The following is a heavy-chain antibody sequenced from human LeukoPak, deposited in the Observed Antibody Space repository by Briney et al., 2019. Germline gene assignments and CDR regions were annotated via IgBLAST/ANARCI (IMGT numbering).Heavy chain of an antibody. V-gene: IGHV3-7*01. J-gene: IGHJ4*02. CDR2: IKHDGGEK. CDR1: GFSFSTYW. CDR3: ARDKRGNHY. Sequence: GGSLTLSCAASGFSFSTYWMTWVRQAPGKGLEWVATIKHDGGEKYYVDSVKGRFTISRDNAKNSAHLQMKSLRAEDTAVYYCARDKRGNHYWGQGTLVTVSS. D-gene: IGHD2/OR15-2a*01.